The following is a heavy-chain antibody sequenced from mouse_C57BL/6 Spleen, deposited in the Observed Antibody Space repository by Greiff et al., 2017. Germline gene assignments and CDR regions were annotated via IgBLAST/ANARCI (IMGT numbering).Heavy chain of an antibody. CDR3: ARWGGSSPEFAY. V-gene: IGHV1-52*01. D-gene: IGHD1-1*01. J-gene: IGHJ3*01. CDR1: GYTFTSYW. CDR2: IDPSDSAT. Sequence: QVQLQQPGAELVRPGSSVKLSCKASGYTFTSYWMHWVKQRPIQGLEWIGNIDPSDSATHYNQKFKDKSTLTVDESSSTASMQLSSLTSEDAAVYYCARWGGSSPEFAYWGQGTLVTVSA.